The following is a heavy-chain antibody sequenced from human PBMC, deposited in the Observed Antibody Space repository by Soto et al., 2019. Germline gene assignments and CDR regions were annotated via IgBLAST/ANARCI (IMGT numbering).Heavy chain of an antibody. CDR2: ISGSGGST. CDR3: GKRSADTNYFYYATDV. D-gene: IGHD2-15*01. CDR1: GFTFGIHA. J-gene: IGHJ6*02. V-gene: IGHV3-23*01. Sequence: GSSLRLSCAASGFTFGIHALSWVLQAPGKGLEWVSFISGSGGSTYYADSVKGRFTISRDNSKKTLYLQMNSLRGEDTAVYYCGKRSADTNYFYYATDVWGQGTTVTVSS.